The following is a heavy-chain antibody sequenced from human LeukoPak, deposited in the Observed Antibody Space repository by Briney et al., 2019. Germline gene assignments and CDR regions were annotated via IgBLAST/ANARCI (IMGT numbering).Heavy chain of an antibody. CDR3: ARCHNYDFWSGLDY. V-gene: IGHV3-23*01. Sequence: QPGGSLRLSCAASGFTFSSYAMSWVRQAPGKGLERVSAISGSGGSTYYADSVKGRFTISRDNSKNTLYLQMNSLGAEDTAVYYCARCHNYDFWSGLDYWGQGTLVTVSS. J-gene: IGHJ4*02. CDR2: ISGSGGST. D-gene: IGHD3-3*01. CDR1: GFTFSSYA.